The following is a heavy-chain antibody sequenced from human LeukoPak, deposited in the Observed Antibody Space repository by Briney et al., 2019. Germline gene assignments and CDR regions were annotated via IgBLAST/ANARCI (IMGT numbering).Heavy chain of an antibody. V-gene: IGHV5-51*01. D-gene: IGHD1-26*01. CDR2: IYPGDSDT. Sequence: GESLKISCKGSGYTFVSHGIAWVRQMPGKGLEWRGIIYPGDSDTRYSPSFRGQVIISADKSITTAYLQWRSLKASDTAMYYCARHNLYTGSDYPDFDYWGQGTLVTVSS. J-gene: IGHJ4*02. CDR1: GYTFVSHG. CDR3: ARHNLYTGSDYPDFDY.